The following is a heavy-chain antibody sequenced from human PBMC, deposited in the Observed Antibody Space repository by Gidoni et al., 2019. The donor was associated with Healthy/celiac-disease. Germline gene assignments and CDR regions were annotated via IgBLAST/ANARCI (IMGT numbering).Heavy chain of an antibody. J-gene: IGHJ6*02. CDR3: AKDHSSSWIGGINYYYYGMDV. CDR1: GFTFSSYA. V-gene: IGHV3-23*01. CDR2: MSCSGVRT. Sequence: EVQLLESGGGLVQPVGSLRLSCADSGFTFSSYAMSWVRQAPGKGLEWVAAMSCSGVRTYYEESVKGRFTISRDNAKNTLYLKMNSLRAEDTAVYYCAKDHSSSWIGGINYYYYGMDVWGQGTTVTVSS. D-gene: IGHD6-13*01.